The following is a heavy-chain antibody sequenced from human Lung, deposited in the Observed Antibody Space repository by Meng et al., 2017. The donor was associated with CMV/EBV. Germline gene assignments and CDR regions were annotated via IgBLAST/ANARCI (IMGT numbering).Heavy chain of an antibody. CDR2: ISPSGEFT. CDR3: ARDFKVGHP. J-gene: IGHJ5*02. D-gene: IGHD1-26*01. CDR1: GYPFSLFI. Sequence: GGSXRLSCAASGYPFSLFIMNWVRQVPGKGLEWVSSISPSGEFTYYGDSVKGRFTVSRDNTENLLYLEMNGLTADDTAVYFCARDFKVGHPWGQGTVVTVSS. V-gene: IGHV3-21*04.